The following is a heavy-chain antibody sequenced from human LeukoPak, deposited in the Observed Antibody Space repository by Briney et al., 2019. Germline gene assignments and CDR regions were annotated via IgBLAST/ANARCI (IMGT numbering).Heavy chain of an antibody. CDR3: ARMEGLYSGSYNFDY. D-gene: IGHD1-26*01. J-gene: IGHJ4*02. Sequence: ASVRVSCTASGYTFTGYYMHWVRQAPGQGLEWMGWINPKSGGTNYTQKFHGRVTMTGDPSISTAYMELSRLRSDDTAVYYCARMEGLYSGSYNFDYWGQGTLVTVSS. V-gene: IGHV1-2*02. CDR1: GYTFTGYY. CDR2: INPKSGGT.